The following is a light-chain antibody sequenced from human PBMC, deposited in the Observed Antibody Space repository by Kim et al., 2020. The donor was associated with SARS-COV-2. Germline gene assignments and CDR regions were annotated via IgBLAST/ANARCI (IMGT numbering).Light chain of an antibody. CDR1: SSDVGGYNS. CDR2: EVS. J-gene: IGLJ2*01. V-gene: IGLV2-8*01. Sequence: GPSVTISCTGTSSDVGGYNSVSWYQQHPGKAPKLMIYEVSKRPSGVPDRFSGSKSGNTASLTVSGLQAEDEADYYCSSYAGSNNLVFGGGTQLTVL. CDR3: SSYAGSNNLV.